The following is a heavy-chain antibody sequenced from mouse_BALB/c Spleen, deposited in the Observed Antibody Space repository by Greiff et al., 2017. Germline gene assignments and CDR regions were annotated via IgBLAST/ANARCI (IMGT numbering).Heavy chain of an antibody. Sequence: EVHLVESGGDLVKPGGSLKLSCAASGFTFSSYGMSWVRQTPDKRLEWVATISSGGSYTYYPDSVKGRFTISRDNAKNTLYLQMSSLKSEDTAMYYCARGLPPYAMDYWGQGTSVTVSS. V-gene: IGHV5-6*01. D-gene: IGHD2-4*01. CDR2: ISSGGSYT. CDR3: ARGLPPYAMDY. CDR1: GFTFSSYG. J-gene: IGHJ4*01.